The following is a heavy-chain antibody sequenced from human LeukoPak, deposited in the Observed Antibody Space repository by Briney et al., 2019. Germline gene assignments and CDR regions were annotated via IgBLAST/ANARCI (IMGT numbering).Heavy chain of an antibody. J-gene: IGHJ4*02. D-gene: IGHD3-10*01. Sequence: GGSLRLSCAASGFTFSSYGMSWVRQAPGKGLEWVSAISGSGGSTYYADSVKGRFTISRDNSKNTLYLQMNSLRAEDTAVYYCAKDVGFGELSAFDYWGQGTLVTVSS. CDR3: AKDVGFGELSAFDY. V-gene: IGHV3-23*01. CDR2: ISGSGGST. CDR1: GFTFSSYG.